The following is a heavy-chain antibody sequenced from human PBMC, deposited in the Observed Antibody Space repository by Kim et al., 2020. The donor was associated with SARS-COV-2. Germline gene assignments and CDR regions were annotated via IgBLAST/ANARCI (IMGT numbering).Heavy chain of an antibody. V-gene: IGHV5-51*01. Sequence: GESLKISCEVSGYSFSNYWIGWVRQMPGKGLEWMGIIYPGDSDTRYSPSLQGQVTLSADKSISTAYLQWSSLKASDTAMYYCVRQRRTLVPDYWGQGTLVTVSS. CDR2: IYPGDSDT. CDR1: GYSFSNYW. D-gene: IGHD3-16*01. J-gene: IGHJ4*02. CDR3: VRQRRTLVPDY.